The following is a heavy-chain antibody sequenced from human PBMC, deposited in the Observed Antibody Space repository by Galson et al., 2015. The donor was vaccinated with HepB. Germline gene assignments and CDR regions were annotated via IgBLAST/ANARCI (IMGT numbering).Heavy chain of an antibody. CDR3: ASCISYYDSSGYCSDY. CDR1: GYSFTSYY. J-gene: IGHJ2*01. V-gene: IGHV1-46*01. CDR2: INPSGGST. D-gene: IGHD3-22*01. Sequence: SVKVSCKASGYSFTSYYMHWVRQAPGQGLEWMGIINPSGGSTSYAQKFQARVTMTRDTSTSTVYMELSSLRSEDTAVYYCASCISYYDSSGYCSDYWGRGTLVTVSS.